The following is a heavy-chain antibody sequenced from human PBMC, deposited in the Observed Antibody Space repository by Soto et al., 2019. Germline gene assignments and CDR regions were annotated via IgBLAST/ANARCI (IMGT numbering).Heavy chain of an antibody. V-gene: IGHV3-53*04. D-gene: IGHD6-19*01. J-gene: IGHJ6*03. Sequence: EVQLVESGGGLVQPGGSLRLSCAASGVTVSSNYMSWVRQAPGKGLEWGSVIYSGGSTYYADSVKGRFTISRHNSKNTLYLQMNSLRAEDTAVYYCAREAGYSSGWYYYYYMDVWGKGTTVTVSS. CDR2: IYSGGST. CDR3: AREAGYSSGWYYYYYMDV. CDR1: GVTVSSNY.